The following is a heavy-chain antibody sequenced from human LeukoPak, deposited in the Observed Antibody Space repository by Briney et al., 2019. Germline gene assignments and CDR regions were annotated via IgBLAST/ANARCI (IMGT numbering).Heavy chain of an antibody. D-gene: IGHD6-13*01. CDR3: ARDNFSSSWYRYYYYYYYMDV. CDR1: GFTFSSNY. V-gene: IGHV3-66*02. Sequence: GGSLRLSCAASGFTFSSNYMSWVRQAPGKGLEWVSVIYSGGSTYYADSVKGRFTISRDNSKNTLYLQMNSLRAEDTAVYYCARDNFSSSWYRYYYYYYYMDVWGKGTTVTVSS. CDR2: IYSGGST. J-gene: IGHJ6*03.